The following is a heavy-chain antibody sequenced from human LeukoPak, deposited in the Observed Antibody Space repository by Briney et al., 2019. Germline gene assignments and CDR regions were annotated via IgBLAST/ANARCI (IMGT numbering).Heavy chain of an antibody. Sequence: GGSLRLSCAASGFTFSSYGMSWVRQAPGKGLEWVSSISAGGDSTYYADSVKGRLSISRDNSKNTLFLQMRSLRAEDTAVYYCAKDRIQKYDNGYFDYWGQGTLVTVSS. D-gene: IGHD3-22*01. J-gene: IGHJ4*03. CDR1: GFTFSSYG. V-gene: IGHV3-23*01. CDR3: AKDRIQKYDNGYFDY. CDR2: ISAGGDST.